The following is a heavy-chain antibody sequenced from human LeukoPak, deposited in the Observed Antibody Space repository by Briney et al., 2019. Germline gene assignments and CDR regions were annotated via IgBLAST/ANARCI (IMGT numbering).Heavy chain of an antibody. CDR3: AKVLYYGSGGYIDY. CDR2: ISGSGGST. CDR1: GFTFSDYA. V-gene: IGHV3-23*01. D-gene: IGHD3-22*01. J-gene: IGHJ4*02. Sequence: GGSLRLSCAASGFTFSDYAMRWVRQAPGKGLEWVSEISGSGGSTHYADCVEGRLTISRDKSKNTLYLQMSSLRADDTAVYYCAKVLYYGSGGYIDYWGQGTLVTVSS.